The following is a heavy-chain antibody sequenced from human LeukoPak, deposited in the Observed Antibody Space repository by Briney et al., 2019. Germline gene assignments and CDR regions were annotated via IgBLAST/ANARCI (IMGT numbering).Heavy chain of an antibody. V-gene: IGHV1-18*01. CDR1: GGTFSSYA. D-gene: IGHD3-10*01. CDR3: ARSWLAAGGSANYWFDP. CDR2: ISAYNGNT. J-gene: IGHJ5*02. Sequence: GASVKVSCKASGGTFSSYAISWVRQAPGQGLEWMGWISAYNGNTNYAQKLQGRVTMTTDTSTSTAYMELRSLRSDDTAVYYCARSWLAAGGSANYWFDPWGQGTLVTVSS.